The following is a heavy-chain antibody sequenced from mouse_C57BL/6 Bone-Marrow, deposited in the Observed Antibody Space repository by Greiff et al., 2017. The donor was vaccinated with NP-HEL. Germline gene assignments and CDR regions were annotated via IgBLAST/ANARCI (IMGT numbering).Heavy chain of an antibody. CDR2: ISYDGSN. J-gene: IGHJ2*01. CDR1: GYSITSGYY. Sequence: EVQLQESGPGLVKPSQSLSLTCSVTGYSITSGYYWNWIRQFPGNKLEWMGYISYDGSNNYNPSLKNRISITRDTSKNQFFLKLNSVTTEDTATYYCARGEYGNYLDYWGQGTTLTVSS. CDR3: ARGEYGNYLDY. V-gene: IGHV3-6*01. D-gene: IGHD2-10*02.